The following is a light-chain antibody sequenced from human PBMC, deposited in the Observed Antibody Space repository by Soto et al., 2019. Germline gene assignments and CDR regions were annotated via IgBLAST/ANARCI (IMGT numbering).Light chain of an antibody. CDR3: QQYAESPIT. Sequence: EIVMTQSPATLSVSPGERATLSCRASQSVSSNLAWYQQKPGQAPRLLIYGASTRATGIPDRFSGRGSGTDFTLTISRLEPEDVAVFYCQQYAESPITFGQGTRLEIK. CDR1: QSVSSN. CDR2: GAS. V-gene: IGKV3-15*01. J-gene: IGKJ5*01.